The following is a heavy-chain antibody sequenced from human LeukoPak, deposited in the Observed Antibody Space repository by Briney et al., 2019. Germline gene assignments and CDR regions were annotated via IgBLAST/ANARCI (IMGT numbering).Heavy chain of an antibody. CDR3: ATYFYGEYGSYYFDY. Sequence: SETLPLTCAVSGAFITNSHWWSWARQPPGKGLEWIGEIYHSGTTNYNPSLKSRVTMSVDKSKNQFSLKLSSVTAADTAVYYCATYFYGEYGSYYFDYWGQGTLVTVSS. D-gene: IGHD4-17*01. J-gene: IGHJ4*02. V-gene: IGHV4-4*02. CDR2: IYHSGTT. CDR1: GAFITNSHW.